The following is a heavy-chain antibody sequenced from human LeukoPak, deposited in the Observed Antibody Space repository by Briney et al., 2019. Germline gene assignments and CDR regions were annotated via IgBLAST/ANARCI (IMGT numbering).Heavy chain of an antibody. J-gene: IGHJ4*02. D-gene: IGHD1-26*01. CDR3: ARIIVGATGVDY. V-gene: IGHV3-74*01. CDR2: INTDGSHT. Sequence: GGSLRLSCAASGFTFSSYSMNWVRQAPGKGLVWVSRINTDGSHTDYADSVKGRFTSSRDNAKNTLYLQMNSLRVEDTAVYYCARIIVGATGVDYWGQGTLVTVSS. CDR1: GFTFSSYS.